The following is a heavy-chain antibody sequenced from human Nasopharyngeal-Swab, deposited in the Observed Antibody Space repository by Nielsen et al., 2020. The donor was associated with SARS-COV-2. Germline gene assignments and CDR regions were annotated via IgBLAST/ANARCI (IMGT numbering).Heavy chain of an antibody. V-gene: IGHV3-64*02. CDR2: ISTNGGST. D-gene: IGHD6-13*01. J-gene: IGHJ6*02. Sequence: GGSLRLSCAASGFTFSSYAMHWVRQAPGKGLEYVSAISTNGGSTYYADSVKGRFTISRDNSKNTLHLQMGSLRAEDMAVYCCATGYRFLMDVWGQGTTVTVSS. CDR3: ATGYRFLMDV. CDR1: GFTFSSYA.